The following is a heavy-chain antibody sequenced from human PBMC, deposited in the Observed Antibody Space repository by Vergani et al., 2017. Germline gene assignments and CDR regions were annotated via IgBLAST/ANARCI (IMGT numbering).Heavy chain of an antibody. J-gene: IGHJ5*01. CDR1: GYSISRGFY. V-gene: IGHV4-38-2*02. D-gene: IGHD3-10*01. CDR3: GVIMVRSPRPDNWFDS. Sequence: QIQLQESCPGLVKPSETLSLTCSVPGYSISRGFYWAWIRQTPEKGLEWIGGMFHTGEASNSPSLQSRVAFSMDTSKNQFSLQLTSVTAADTAVYFCGVIMVRSPRPDNWFDSWGRGTLVTVSS. CDR2: MFHTGEA.